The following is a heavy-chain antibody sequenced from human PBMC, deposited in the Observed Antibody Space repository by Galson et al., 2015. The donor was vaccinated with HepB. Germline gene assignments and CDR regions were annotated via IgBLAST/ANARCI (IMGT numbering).Heavy chain of an antibody. CDR2: ISSSSSYI. Sequence: SLRLSCAASGFTFSSYSMNWVRQAPGKGLEWVSSISSSSSYIYYADSVKGRFTISRDNAKNSLYLQMNSLRAEDTAVYYCARDGAVSGSGSYYTGPYFDYYYGMDVWGQGTTVTVSS. CDR3: ARDGAVSGSGSYYTGPYFDYYYGMDV. CDR1: GFTFSSYS. V-gene: IGHV3-21*01. J-gene: IGHJ6*02. D-gene: IGHD3-10*01.